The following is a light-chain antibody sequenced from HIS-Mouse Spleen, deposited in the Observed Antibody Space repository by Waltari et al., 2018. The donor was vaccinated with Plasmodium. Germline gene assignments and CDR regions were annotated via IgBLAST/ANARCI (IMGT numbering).Light chain of an antibody. CDR2: AAS. V-gene: IGKV1-39*01. CDR1: QSINNY. Sequence: DIQMTQSPSSLSASVGDRVTITCLASQSINNYLNWYQQKPGKAPKFLIYAASTLQSGVPSRFSGSGSGTDFTLTISSLQPEDFATYYCQQSYSTWTFGQGTKVEIK. CDR3: QQSYSTWT. J-gene: IGKJ1*01.